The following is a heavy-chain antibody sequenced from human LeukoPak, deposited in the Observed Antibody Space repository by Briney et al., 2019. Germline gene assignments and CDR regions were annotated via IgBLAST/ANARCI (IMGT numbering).Heavy chain of an antibody. V-gene: IGHV3-9*01. J-gene: IGHJ4*02. CDR3: AKCSRVVRGVIEYYFDY. CDR1: GFTFDDYA. D-gene: IGHD3-10*01. CDR2: ISWNSGSI. Sequence: GGSLRLSCAASGFTFDDYAMHWVRQAPGKGLEWVSGISWNSGSIGYADSVKGRFTISRDNAKNSLYLQMNSLRAEDTALYYCAKCSRVVRGVIEYYFDYWGQGTLVTVSS.